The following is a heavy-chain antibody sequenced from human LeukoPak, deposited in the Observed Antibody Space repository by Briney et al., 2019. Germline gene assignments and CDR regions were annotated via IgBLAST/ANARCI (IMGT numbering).Heavy chain of an antibody. CDR3: VKSQLLWFGEDFDY. D-gene: IGHD3-10*01. CDR1: GFTFSSYA. Sequence: PGGSLRLSCAASGFTFSSYAMSWVRQAPGKGLEWVSAISGSGGSTYYADSVKGRFTISRDNSKNTLYLQMNSLRAEDTAVYYCVKSQLLWFGEDFDYWGQGTLVTVSS. J-gene: IGHJ4*02. V-gene: IGHV3-23*01. CDR2: ISGSGGST.